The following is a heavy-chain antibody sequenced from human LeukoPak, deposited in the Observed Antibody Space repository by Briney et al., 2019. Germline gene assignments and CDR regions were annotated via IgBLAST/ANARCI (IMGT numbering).Heavy chain of an antibody. CDR1: GFTFSSYG. D-gene: IGHD2-15*01. CDR3: AKGLGYCSGGSCYSDVYYGMDV. Sequence: PGGSLRLSCAASGFTFSSYGMHWVRQAPGKGLEWVAVILYDGSNKYYADSVKGRFTISRDNSKNTLYLQMNSLRAEDTAVYYCAKGLGYCSGGSCYSDVYYGMDVWGQGTTVTVSS. J-gene: IGHJ6*02. CDR2: ILYDGSNK. V-gene: IGHV3-30*18.